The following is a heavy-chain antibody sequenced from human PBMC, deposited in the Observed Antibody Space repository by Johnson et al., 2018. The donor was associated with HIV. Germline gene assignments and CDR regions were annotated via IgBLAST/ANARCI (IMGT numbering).Heavy chain of an antibody. D-gene: IGHD3-16*01. Sequence: EMQLVESGGGLVEPGGSLRLSCAASGFTFSSYGMHWVRQAPGKGLEWVANIKQDGSEKYYVDSVKGRFTIPRDNAKNSLYLQMKTLRAEDTAIYYCAREKEMTRLGAFDIWGQGTMVIVSS. CDR3: AREKEMTRLGAFDI. V-gene: IGHV3-7*01. CDR2: IKQDGSEK. J-gene: IGHJ3*02. CDR1: GFTFSSYG.